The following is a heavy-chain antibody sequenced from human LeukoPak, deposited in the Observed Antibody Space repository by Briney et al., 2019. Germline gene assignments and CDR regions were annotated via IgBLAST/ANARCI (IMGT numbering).Heavy chain of an antibody. CDR3: ARVWAYYYDSSGYFRDGDYFDY. Sequence: GASVTVSCKASGYTFTGYYMHCVRQAPGQGLEWMGWINPNSGGTNYAQKFQGRVTMTRDTSISTAYMELSRLRSDDTAVYYCARVWAYYYDSSGYFRDGDYFDYWGQGTLVTVSS. J-gene: IGHJ4*02. V-gene: IGHV1-2*02. D-gene: IGHD3-22*01. CDR1: GYTFTGYY. CDR2: INPNSGGT.